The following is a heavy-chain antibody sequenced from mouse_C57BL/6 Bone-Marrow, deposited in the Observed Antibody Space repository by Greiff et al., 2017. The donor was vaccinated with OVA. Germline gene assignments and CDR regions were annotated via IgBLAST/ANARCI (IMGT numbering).Heavy chain of an antibody. CDR2: IHPNSGST. CDR3: ARSNYGGFAY. V-gene: IGHV1-64*01. Sequence: QVQLQQPGAELVKPGASVKLSCKASGYSFTSYWMHWVKQRPGQGLEWIGMIHPNSGSTNYNEKFKSKATLTVDKSSSTAYMQLSSLTSEDSAVYYCARSNYGGFAYWGQGTTLTVSS. D-gene: IGHD1-1*01. CDR1: GYSFTSYW. J-gene: IGHJ2*01.